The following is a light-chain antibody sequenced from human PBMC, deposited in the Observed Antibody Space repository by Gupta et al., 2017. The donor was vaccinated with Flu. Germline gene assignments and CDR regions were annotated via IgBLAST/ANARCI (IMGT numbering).Light chain of an antibody. CDR3: HQSDTTPPT. CDR2: AAS. V-gene: IGKV1-39*01. J-gene: IGKJ2*01. CDR1: QSISSY. Sequence: DIQMTQSPSSLSASVGDRVTITCRASQSISSYLNWYQQKSGIAPKLLIYAASNLQGGVPSRFSGSGSGTDFTLTISSLQPEDFATYYCHQSDTTPPTFGQGTKLEIK.